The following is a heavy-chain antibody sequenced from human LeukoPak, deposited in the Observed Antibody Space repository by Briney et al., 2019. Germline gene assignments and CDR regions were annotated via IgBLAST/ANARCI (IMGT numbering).Heavy chain of an antibody. Sequence: GGSLRLSCAASGFTFSSYWMHWVRQAPGKGLVWVSRINSDGSSTRYADSVKGRFTISRDNAKNTLYLQMGSLSAEDTAVYYCTRGGNDYGVYEGYWGQGTLVTVSS. CDR1: GFTFSSYW. J-gene: IGHJ4*02. CDR3: TRGGNDYGVYEGY. D-gene: IGHD4-17*01. CDR2: INSDGSST. V-gene: IGHV3-74*01.